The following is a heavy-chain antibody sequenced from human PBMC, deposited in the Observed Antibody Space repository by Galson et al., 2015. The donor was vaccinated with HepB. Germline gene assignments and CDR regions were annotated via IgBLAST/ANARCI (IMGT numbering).Heavy chain of an antibody. D-gene: IGHD3-10*01. J-gene: IGHJ6*02. CDR2: INHSGNT. CDR1: GGSLSSYY. CDR3: ARESGRTHLGVYYNYGMDV. V-gene: IGHV4-34*01. Sequence: SETLSLTCVVYGGSLSSYYWSWIRQPPGKGLEWIGEINHSGNTNYSPSLKSRVTLSVDTSKNQFSLRLTSVTAADTAVYYCARESGRTHLGVYYNYGMDVWGQGTTVTVSS.